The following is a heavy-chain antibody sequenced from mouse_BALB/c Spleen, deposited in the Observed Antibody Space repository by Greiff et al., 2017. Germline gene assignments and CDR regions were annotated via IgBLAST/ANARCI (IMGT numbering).Heavy chain of an antibody. CDR2: IDPANGNT. CDR3: ARKVGKEAMDY. D-gene: IGHD1-1*01. CDR1: GFNIKDTY. Sequence: EVQLQQSGAELVKPGASVKLSCTASGFNIKDTYMHWVKQRPEQGLEWIGRIDPANGNTKYDPKFQGKATITADTSSNTAYLQLSSLTSEDTAVYYCARKVGKEAMDYWGQGTSVTVSS. V-gene: IGHV14-3*02. J-gene: IGHJ4*01.